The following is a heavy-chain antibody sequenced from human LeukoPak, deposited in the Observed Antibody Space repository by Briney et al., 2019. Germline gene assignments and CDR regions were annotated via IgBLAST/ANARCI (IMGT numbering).Heavy chain of an antibody. Sequence: GGSLRLSCAASGFTFSSYGMHWVRQAPGKGLEWVAVIWYDGSNKYYADSVKGRFTISRDNSENTLYLQMNSLRAEDTAVYYCARGRVAAGHFDYWGQGTLVTVSS. V-gene: IGHV3-33*01. CDR1: GFTFSSYG. J-gene: IGHJ4*02. D-gene: IGHD6-13*01. CDR2: IWYDGSNK. CDR3: ARGRVAAGHFDY.